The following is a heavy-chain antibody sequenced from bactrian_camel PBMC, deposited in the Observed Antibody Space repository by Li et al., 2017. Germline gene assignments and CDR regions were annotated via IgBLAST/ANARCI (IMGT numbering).Heavy chain of an antibody. CDR1: VYTSGFWC. Sequence: VQLVESGGGSVQAGGSRRLTCTSNVYTSGFWCMAWFRHGRGKQGEGVATIDRDGRSSYADSVKGRFTISKDNAKKTMYLEMNNLLPEDSAAYYCAASRKNLVFGIRERDYDYWGQGTQVTVS. D-gene: IGHD1*01. J-gene: IGHJ4*01. CDR2: IDRDGRS. V-gene: IGHV3S53*01. CDR3: AASRKNLVFGIRERDYDY.